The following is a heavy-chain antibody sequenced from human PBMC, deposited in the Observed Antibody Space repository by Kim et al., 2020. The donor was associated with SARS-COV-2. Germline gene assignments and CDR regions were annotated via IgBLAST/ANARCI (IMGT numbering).Heavy chain of an antibody. J-gene: IGHJ4*02. D-gene: IGHD3-10*01. CDR2: GDAS. V-gene: IGHV3-23*01. Sequence: GDASDHADSVRGRFTISRDSSNNTHYLQMNSVGAEDSALYYCAIVYYVSDYWGQGTQVTVSS. CDR3: AIVYYVSDY.